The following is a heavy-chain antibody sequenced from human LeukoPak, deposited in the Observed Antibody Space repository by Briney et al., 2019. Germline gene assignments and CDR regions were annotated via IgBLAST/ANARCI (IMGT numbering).Heavy chain of an antibody. D-gene: IGHD5-18*01. V-gene: IGHV1-69*13. CDR3: ARALVSYVNYNWFDP. J-gene: IGHJ5*02. Sequence: ASVKVSCKASGGTFSSYAISWVRQAPGRGLEWMGGIIPIFGTANYAQKFQGRVTITADESTSTAYMELSSLRSEDTAVYYCARALVSYVNYNWFDPWGQGTLVTVSS. CDR2: IIPIFGTA. CDR1: GGTFSSYA.